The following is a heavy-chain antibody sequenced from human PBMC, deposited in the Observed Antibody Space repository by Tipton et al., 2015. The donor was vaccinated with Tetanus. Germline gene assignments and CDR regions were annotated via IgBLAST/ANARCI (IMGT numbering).Heavy chain of an antibody. CDR2: INSDGSST. V-gene: IGHV3-74*01. CDR1: GFTFSSSC. J-gene: IGHJ6*03. Sequence: GSLRLSCAASGFTFSSSCMHWVRQGPGKGLVWVSRINSDGSSTTYADSVKGRFTISRDNAKNTLYLQMNSLRVEDTAVYYCARDRGEDWTNFYYMDVWGKGTTVIVSS. CDR3: ARDRGEDWTNFYYMDV. D-gene: IGHD3/OR15-3a*01.